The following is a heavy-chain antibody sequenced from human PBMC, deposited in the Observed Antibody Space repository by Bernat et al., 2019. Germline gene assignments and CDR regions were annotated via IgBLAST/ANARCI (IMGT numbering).Heavy chain of an antibody. Sequence: EVQLVESAGDLVQPGGSLRLSCAASGFTFSTYAMSWVRQAPGKGLEWVSTISGSGVSTYYAGSVKGRFTISRDNSKNTLYLQMNSLRAEDTALYYCAKGSTAAVGLFDYWGQGTLVTVSS. J-gene: IGHJ4*02. CDR2: ISGSGVST. V-gene: IGHV3-23*04. CDR1: GFTFSTYA. D-gene: IGHD6-13*01. CDR3: AKGSTAAVGLFDY.